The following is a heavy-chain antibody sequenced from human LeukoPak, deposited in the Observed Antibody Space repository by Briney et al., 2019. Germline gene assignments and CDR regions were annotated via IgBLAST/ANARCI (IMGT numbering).Heavy chain of an antibody. CDR3: ASDMYYYGSGNDY. J-gene: IGHJ4*02. Sequence: GGSLRLSCAASGFTFSSYSMNWVCQAPGKGLEWVSSISSSSSYIYYADSVKGRFTISRDNAKSSLYLQMNSLRAEDTAVYYCASDMYYYGSGNDYWGQGTLVTVSS. V-gene: IGHV3-21*01. CDR1: GFTFSSYS. D-gene: IGHD3-10*01. CDR2: ISSSSSYI.